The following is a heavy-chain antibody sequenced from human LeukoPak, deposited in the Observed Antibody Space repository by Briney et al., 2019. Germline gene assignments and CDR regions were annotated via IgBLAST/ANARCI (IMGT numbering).Heavy chain of an antibody. Sequence: ASVKVSCKASGYTFTSYGISWVRQAPGQGLEWMGWISAYNGNTNYAQKLQGKVTMTTDTSTSTAYMEPRSLRSYDTACYYCGRDGGGDYDFYYSGQGTLVTVSS. CDR2: ISAYNGNT. D-gene: IGHD4-17*01. J-gene: IGHJ4*02. CDR1: GYTFTSYG. V-gene: IGHV1-18*01. CDR3: GRDGGGDYDFYY.